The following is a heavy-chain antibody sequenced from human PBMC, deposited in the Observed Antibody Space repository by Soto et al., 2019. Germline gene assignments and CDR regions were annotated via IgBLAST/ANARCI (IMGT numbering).Heavy chain of an antibody. J-gene: IGHJ6*02. D-gene: IGHD3-22*01. V-gene: IGHV3-48*02. Sequence: EVQLVESGGGLVQPGGSLRLSCAASGFTLSGYWMHWVRQVPGKGLVWVAYISDSGSNTLYADSVKGRFTVSRDTAKNSLYLQMSGLRDEDRAVYYCARYYYDSSGYDGMDVWGQGTTVTVSS. CDR2: ISDSGSNT. CDR3: ARYYYDSSGYDGMDV. CDR1: GFTLSGYW.